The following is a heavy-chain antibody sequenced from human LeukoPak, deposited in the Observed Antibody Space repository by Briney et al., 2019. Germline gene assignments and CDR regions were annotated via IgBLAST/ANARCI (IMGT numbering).Heavy chain of an antibody. CDR3: ARERSYLNWYFDL. Sequence: SETLSLTCTVTGGSISDYYWSWIRQPAGKGLEWIGRIYTSGSTTYNPSLKSRVIMSVDTSKNQFSLKLNSLTAADTAVYYCARERSYLNWYFDLWGRGTLVSVSS. CDR2: IYTSGST. V-gene: IGHV4-4*07. CDR1: GGSISDYY. D-gene: IGHD2-2*01. J-gene: IGHJ2*01.